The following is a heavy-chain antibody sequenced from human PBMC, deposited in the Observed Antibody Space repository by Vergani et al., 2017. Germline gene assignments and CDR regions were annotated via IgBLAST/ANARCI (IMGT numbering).Heavy chain of an antibody. CDR1: GFTFSSYS. D-gene: IGHD3-10*01. CDR3: ARELSSSGAFDI. Sequence: EVQLLESGGGLVQPGGSLRLSCAASGFTFSSYSMNWVRQAPGKGLEWVSYISSSSSTIYYSDSVKGRFTISRDNAKNSLYLQMNSLRAEDTAVYYCARELSSSGAFDIWGQGTMVTVSS. V-gene: IGHV3-48*04. CDR2: ISSSSSTI. J-gene: IGHJ3*02.